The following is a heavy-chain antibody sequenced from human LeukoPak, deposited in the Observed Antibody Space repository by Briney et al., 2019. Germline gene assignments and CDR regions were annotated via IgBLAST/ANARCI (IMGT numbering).Heavy chain of an antibody. Sequence: GGSLRLSCATSGFTFSSYAMSWVRQAPGKGLEWVSGIGASGGSTYYADSVKGRFTISRDNSKNTLYLQMNSLRTEDTAVYYCAKAEGYDVLTGLDYWGQGTLVTVSS. J-gene: IGHJ4*02. V-gene: IGHV3-23*01. CDR2: IGASGGST. CDR3: AKAEGYDVLTGLDY. CDR1: GFTFSSYA. D-gene: IGHD3-9*01.